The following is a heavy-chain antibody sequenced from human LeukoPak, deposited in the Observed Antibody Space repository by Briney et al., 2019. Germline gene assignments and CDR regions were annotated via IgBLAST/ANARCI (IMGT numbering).Heavy chain of an antibody. CDR1: GFTFSTYW. J-gene: IGHJ1*01. V-gene: IGHV3-7*01. CDR3: ARDTDYYGSGRHGYFDH. D-gene: IGHD3-10*01. CDR2: IKEDGSQR. Sequence: GGSLRLSCAASGFTFSTYWMAWVRQAPGKGLEWVANIKEDGSQRNYVDSVRGRFIISRDNDKNLLYLQMNSLRAEDTAVYYCARDTDYYGSGRHGYFDHWGQGTLVTVSS.